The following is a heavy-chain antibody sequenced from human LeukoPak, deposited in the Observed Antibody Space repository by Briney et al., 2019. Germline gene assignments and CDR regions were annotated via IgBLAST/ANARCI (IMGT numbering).Heavy chain of an antibody. J-gene: IGHJ4*02. D-gene: IGHD6-13*01. CDR1: GFTFSSYA. CDR3: AKVARAGRDY. Sequence: GGSLRLSCAASGFTFSSYAMHWVRQAPGKGLEWVAVISYDGSNKYYADSVKGRFTISRDNSKNTLYLQMNSLRAEDTAVYYCAKVARAGRDYWGQGTLVTVSS. V-gene: IGHV3-30*04. CDR2: ISYDGSNK.